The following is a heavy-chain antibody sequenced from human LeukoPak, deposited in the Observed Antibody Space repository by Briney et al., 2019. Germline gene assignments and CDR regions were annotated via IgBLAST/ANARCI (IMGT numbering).Heavy chain of an antibody. D-gene: IGHD3-22*01. CDR3: ATGLYYDSSGYYNY. J-gene: IGHJ4*02. V-gene: IGHV1-24*01. CDR2: FDPEDGET. Sequence: ASVKVSCKASGYTFTSYYMHWVRQAPGKGLEWMGGFDPEDGETIYAQKFQGRVTMTEDTSTDTAYMELSSLSSEDTAVYYCATGLYYDSSGYYNYWGQGTLVTVSS. CDR1: GYTFTSYY.